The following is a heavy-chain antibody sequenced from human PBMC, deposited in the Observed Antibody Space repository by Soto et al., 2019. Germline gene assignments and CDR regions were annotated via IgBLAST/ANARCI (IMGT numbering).Heavy chain of an antibody. CDR1: GGSFSGYY. CDR2: INHSGST. V-gene: IGHV4-34*01. J-gene: IGHJ5*02. Sequence: SETLSLTCAVYGGSFSGYYWSWIRQPPGKGLEWIGEINHSGSTNYNPSLKSRVTISVDTSKNQFSLKLSSVTAADTAVYYCARFAFGIASGGWFDPWGQGTLVTVSS. CDR3: ARFAFGIASGGWFDP. D-gene: IGHD6-13*01.